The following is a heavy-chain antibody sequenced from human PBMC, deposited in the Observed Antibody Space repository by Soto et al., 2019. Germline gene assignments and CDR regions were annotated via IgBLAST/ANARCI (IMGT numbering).Heavy chain of an antibody. J-gene: IGHJ5*02. D-gene: IGHD3-3*01. Sequence: QVQMQESGPGLVKTSETLSLTCTVAGGSISTYYWSWIRQPPGKGLEWIAYIYYSGSAHYNPSLRSRVTISVDTSKHQFSLKLSSVTAADTAVYYCASLTIFGPIKGNWFDHWGQGTLVTVSS. CDR2: IYYSGSA. CDR1: GGSISTYY. V-gene: IGHV4-59*08. CDR3: ASLTIFGPIKGNWFDH.